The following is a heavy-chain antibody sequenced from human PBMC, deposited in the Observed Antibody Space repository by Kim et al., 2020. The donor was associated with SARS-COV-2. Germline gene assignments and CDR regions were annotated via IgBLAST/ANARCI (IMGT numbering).Heavy chain of an antibody. D-gene: IGHD6-19*01. V-gene: IGHV4-39*01. CDR2: IYYSGST. CDR3: ARHLRGGIAVAGGYYFDY. CDR1: GGSISSSSYY. Sequence: SETLSLTCTVSGGSISSSSYYWGWIRQPPGKGLEWIGSIYYSGSTYYNPSLKSRVTISVDTSKNQFLLRLSSGTDADTAVYYCARHLRGGIAVAGGYYFDYWGQGTLVTVSS. J-gene: IGHJ4*02.